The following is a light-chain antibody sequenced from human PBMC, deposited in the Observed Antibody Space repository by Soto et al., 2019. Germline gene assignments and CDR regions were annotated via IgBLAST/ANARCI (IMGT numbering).Light chain of an antibody. CDR2: AAS. CDR3: QQSYRGT. V-gene: IGKV1-39*01. CDR1: QSISSY. J-gene: IGKJ1*01. Sequence: DIQMTQSPSSLSASVGDRVTITCRASQSISSYLNWYQQKPGKAPKLLIYAASSLQSGVTSRFSGSGSGTDFTLTISSLQHEDFETYYCQQSYRGTFGQGTKVEIK.